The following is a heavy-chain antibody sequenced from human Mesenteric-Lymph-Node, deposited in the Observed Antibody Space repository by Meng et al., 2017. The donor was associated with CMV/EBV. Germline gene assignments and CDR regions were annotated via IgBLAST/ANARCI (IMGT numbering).Heavy chain of an antibody. CDR1: GFTFSSYG. CDR3: AKDIGFCSTTSCSGGPD. Sequence: GESLKISCAASGFTFSSYGMNWVRQAPGKGLEWVSTISSHGGSTYYADSVKGRFTISRDNSKNTLFLQMNSLRAEDTAIYYCAKDIGFCSTTSCSGGPDWGQGTLVTVSS. V-gene: IGHV3-23*01. J-gene: IGHJ4*02. D-gene: IGHD2-2*01. CDR2: ISSHGGST.